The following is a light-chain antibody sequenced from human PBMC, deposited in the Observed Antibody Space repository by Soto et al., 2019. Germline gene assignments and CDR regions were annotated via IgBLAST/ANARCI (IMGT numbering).Light chain of an antibody. Sequence: EIVLTQSPGTLSLSPGERATLSCRASQSVRSNFLAWYQQKPGQAPRLLIYGASNRATGIPDRFSGSGSGTDFTLTITRLEPEDFATYYCQQYNSYSFGQGTKVDIK. V-gene: IGKV3-20*01. CDR1: QSVRSNF. CDR3: QQYNSYS. J-gene: IGKJ1*01. CDR2: GAS.